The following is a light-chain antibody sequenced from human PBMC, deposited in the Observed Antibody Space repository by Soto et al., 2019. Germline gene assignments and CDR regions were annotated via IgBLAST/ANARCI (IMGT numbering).Light chain of an antibody. J-gene: IGKJ5*01. V-gene: IGKV1-39*01. CDR2: AAS. Sequence: DIQLTQSPSSLSASVGDRVTITCRASQSISNSLNWYQQRPGRAPKLQIYAASTLQSGVPSRFSGSGSGTDFTLTISNLQPEDFATYYCQHFYPTPPVTFGQGTRLEIK. CDR1: QSISNS. CDR3: QHFYPTPPVT.